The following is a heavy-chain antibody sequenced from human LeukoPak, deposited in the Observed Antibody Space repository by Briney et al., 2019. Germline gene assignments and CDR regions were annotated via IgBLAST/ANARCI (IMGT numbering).Heavy chain of an antibody. Sequence: GGSLRLSCAASGFTFSSYATHWVRQAPGKGLEWVAVISYDGSNKYYADSVRGRFTISRDNSKNTLYLQMNSLRAEDTAVYYCARGNSGSYCGWGQGTLVTVSS. V-gene: IGHV3-30*04. CDR1: GFTFSSYA. D-gene: IGHD3-10*01. J-gene: IGHJ4*02. CDR2: ISYDGSNK. CDR3: ARGNSGSYCG.